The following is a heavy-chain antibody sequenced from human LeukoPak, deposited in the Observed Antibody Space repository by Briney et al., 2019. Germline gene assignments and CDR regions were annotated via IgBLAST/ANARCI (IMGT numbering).Heavy chain of an antibody. D-gene: IGHD3-10*01. CDR3: ARDYFQSALVPASGAFDL. V-gene: IGHV1-2*02. CDR2: MNPNSGDT. Sequence: ASVNVSCKTSGYTFIDYYIYWVRQAPGQGLERMGWMNPNSGDTNYAQRFQGRVTMTRDTSISTAYMEVSRLRSDDTAVYYCARDYFQSALVPASGAFDLWGQGTMVTVSS. CDR1: GYTFIDYY. J-gene: IGHJ3*01.